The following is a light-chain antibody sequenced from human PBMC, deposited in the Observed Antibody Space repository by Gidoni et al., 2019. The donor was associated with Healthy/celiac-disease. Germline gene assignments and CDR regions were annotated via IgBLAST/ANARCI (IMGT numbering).Light chain of an antibody. CDR2: DSS. CDR1: QDISNY. J-gene: IGKJ5*01. CDR3: QQYDNLPSFT. V-gene: IGKV1-33*01. Sequence: DIQMTQSPSSLSASVGDRVTITCQASQDISNYLNWYQQKPGKAPKLLFYDSSNLEKGVPSRFSGSGSGTEFTFTISSLQPEDIATYYCQQYDNLPSFTFGQGTRLEIK.